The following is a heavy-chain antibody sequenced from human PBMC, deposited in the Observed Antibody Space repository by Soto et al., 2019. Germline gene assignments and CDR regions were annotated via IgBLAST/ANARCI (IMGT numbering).Heavy chain of an antibody. Sequence: SETLSLTCTVSGGSISSYYWSWIRQPPGKGLEWIGYIYYSGSTNYSPSLKSRVTISVDTSKNRFSLKLSSVTAADTAVYYCARGWERYYDSSGPFDPWGQGILVTVAS. CDR1: GGSISSYY. CDR3: ARGWERYYDSSGPFDP. D-gene: IGHD3-22*01. V-gene: IGHV4-59*01. CDR2: IYYSGST. J-gene: IGHJ5*02.